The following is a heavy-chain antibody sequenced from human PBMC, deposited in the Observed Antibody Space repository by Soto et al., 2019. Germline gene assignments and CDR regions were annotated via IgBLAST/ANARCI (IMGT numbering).Heavy chain of an antibody. J-gene: IGHJ6*02. CDR1: GFTFSSYA. CDR3: ARSIAVAGTPIWDYYYGMDV. CDR2: ISGSGGST. Sequence: GGSLRLSCAASGFTFSSYAMSWVRQAPGKGLEWVSAISGSGGSTYYADSVKGRFTISRDNSKNTLYLQMNSLRAEDTAVYYCARSIAVAGTPIWDYYYGMDVWGQGTTVTVSS. D-gene: IGHD6-19*01. V-gene: IGHV3-23*01.